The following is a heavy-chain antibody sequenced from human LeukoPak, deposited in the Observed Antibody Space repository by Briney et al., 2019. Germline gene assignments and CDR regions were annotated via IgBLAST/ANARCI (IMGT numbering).Heavy chain of an antibody. CDR2: INPSGGST. CDR1: GGTFSSYA. V-gene: IGHV1-46*01. D-gene: IGHD1-26*01. Sequence: ASVKVSCKASGGTFSSYAISWVRQAPGQGLEWMGIINPSGGSTSYAQNFQGRVTMTRDTSTSPVYMELSSLRSEDTAVYYCARDSIVGAPPFDYWGQGTLVTVSS. J-gene: IGHJ4*02. CDR3: ARDSIVGAPPFDY.